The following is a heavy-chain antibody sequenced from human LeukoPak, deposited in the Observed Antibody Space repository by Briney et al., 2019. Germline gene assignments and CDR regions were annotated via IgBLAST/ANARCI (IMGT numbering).Heavy chain of an antibody. CDR1: GGSISSGGYY. CDR3: ARDHRYSSSWYYFDY. V-gene: IGHV4-31*03. D-gene: IGHD6-13*01. Sequence: KASETLSLTCTVSGGSISSGGYYWSWIRQHPGKGLEWIGYIYYSGSTYYNPSLKSRVTISVDTSKNQFSLKLSSVTAADTAVYYCARDHRYSSSWYYFDYWAREPWSPSPQ. J-gene: IGHJ4*02. CDR2: IYYSGST.